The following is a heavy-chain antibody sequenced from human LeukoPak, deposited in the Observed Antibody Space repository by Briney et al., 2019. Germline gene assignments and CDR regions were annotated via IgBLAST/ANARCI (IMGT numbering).Heavy chain of an antibody. CDR2: LSGSGRAT. CDR3: ARQRVMLTGTGGTWIDP. CDR1: GFTFSNYW. J-gene: IGHJ5*02. D-gene: IGHD1/OR15-1a*01. Sequence: PGGSLRLSCAASGFTFSNYWMHWVRQAPGKGLEWVSGLSGSGRATYYAHSVKGRFTISRENSKNTMFLQMHSLRVDDTAVYYCARQRVMLTGTGGTWIDPWGQGTLVTVSS. V-gene: IGHV3-23*01.